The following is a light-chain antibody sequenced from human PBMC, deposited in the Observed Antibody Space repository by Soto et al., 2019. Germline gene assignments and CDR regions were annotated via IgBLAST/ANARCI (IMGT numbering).Light chain of an antibody. J-gene: IGKJ4*01. Sequence: EIVMTQSPATLSASPGERATLSCRASQSVSSNLAWYQQKPGQAPRLLIYGASTRATGIPARFSGSGSGTEFTLTISSLQSEDFGVYYCQQYNNWPPLTFGGGTKVEIK. V-gene: IGKV3-15*01. CDR2: GAS. CDR3: QQYNNWPPLT. CDR1: QSVSSN.